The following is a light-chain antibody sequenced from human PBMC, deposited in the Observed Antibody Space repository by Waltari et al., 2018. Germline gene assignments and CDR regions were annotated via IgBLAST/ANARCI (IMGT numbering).Light chain of an antibody. CDR1: QSVNIY. CDR2: DAS. J-gene: IGKJ2*01. CDR3: QQRSKWPRT. Sequence: EIVLTQSPATLSLSPGERATLSFRASQSVNIYLAWYQQKPGQSPRLLIYDASNRATGIPARFSGSGSGTDFTLTISSLEPEDFAVYYCQQRSKWPRTFGQGTKLEIK. V-gene: IGKV3-11*01.